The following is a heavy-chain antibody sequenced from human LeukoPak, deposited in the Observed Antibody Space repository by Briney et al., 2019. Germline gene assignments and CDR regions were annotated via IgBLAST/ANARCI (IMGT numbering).Heavy chain of an antibody. CDR2: IYYTGST. Sequence: SETLSLTCTVSGGSISSYVVSCVPQPPGKGLEWIGYIYYTGSTNYNPSLKSRVTISVDTSKNQFSLKLSSVTAADTAVYYCARSYVPREFEFANWGEETLVTVSS. J-gene: IGHJ1*01. D-gene: IGHD3-10*02. CDR3: ARSYVPREFEFAN. V-gene: IGHV4-59*08. CDR1: GGSISSYV.